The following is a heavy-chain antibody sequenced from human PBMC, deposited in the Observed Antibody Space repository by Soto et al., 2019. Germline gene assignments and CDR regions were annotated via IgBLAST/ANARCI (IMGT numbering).Heavy chain of an antibody. D-gene: IGHD2-2*01. J-gene: IGHJ4*02. CDR1: GYTFTSSY. CDR2: INPSGGIT. Sequence: ASVKVSCKSSGYTFTSSYLHWVRQAPGQGLEWMGMINPSGGITNYAQRFQGRVSMTRDTSTTTVYMELSSLTSADTAVYYCAKRFCTSDSCYYFDSWGQGTLVTVSA. CDR3: AKRFCTSDSCYYFDS. V-gene: IGHV1-46*01.